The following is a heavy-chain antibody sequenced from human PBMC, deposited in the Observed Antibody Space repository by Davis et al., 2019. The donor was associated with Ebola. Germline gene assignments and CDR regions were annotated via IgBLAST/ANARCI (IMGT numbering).Heavy chain of an antibody. Sequence: AASVKVSCKASGYTFTSYDINWVRQATGQGLEWMGWMNPNSGNTGYAQKFQGRVTMTRNTSISTAYMELSSLRSEDTAVYYCARDRHYDILTGYYKGDAFDIWGQGTMVTVSS. V-gene: IGHV1-8*01. CDR2: MNPNSGNT. D-gene: IGHD3-9*01. J-gene: IGHJ3*02. CDR3: ARDRHYDILTGYYKGDAFDI. CDR1: GYTFTSYD.